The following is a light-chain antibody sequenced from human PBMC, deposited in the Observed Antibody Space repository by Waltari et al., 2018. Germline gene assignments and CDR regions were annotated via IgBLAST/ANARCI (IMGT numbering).Light chain of an antibody. J-gene: IGKJ2*01. CDR3: QQYQSSSNT. V-gene: IGKV1-5*03. CDR1: QSVGDW. Sequence: DLQMTQSPSILSASVGDIVTITCRASQSVGDWLAWYQQKPGEVPKLLIYKASKLESGVPPRFSGSGSGTEFTLTISSLQPVDFATYYCQQYQSSSNTFGQGTKLDIK. CDR2: KAS.